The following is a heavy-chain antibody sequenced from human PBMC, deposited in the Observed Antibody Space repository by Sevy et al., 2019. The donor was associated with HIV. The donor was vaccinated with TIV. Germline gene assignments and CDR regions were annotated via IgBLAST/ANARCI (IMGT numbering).Heavy chain of an antibody. Sequence: GGSLRLSCAASGFTFNTHVMNWVRQAPGKGLEWVSSISGFGNTYYADSVRGRFTISRDNAKNTLYLQMNSLRADDTAVYYCAKVLNPALESMMEVTVRSLKGFDVWGQWTMVTASS. D-gene: IGHD3-22*01. V-gene: IGHV3-23*01. J-gene: IGHJ3*01. CDR2: ISGFGNT. CDR3: AKVLNPALESMMEVTVRSLKGFDV. CDR1: GFTFNTHV.